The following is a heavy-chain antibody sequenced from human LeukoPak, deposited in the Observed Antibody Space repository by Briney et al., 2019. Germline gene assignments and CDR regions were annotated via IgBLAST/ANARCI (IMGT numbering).Heavy chain of an antibody. CDR2: INHSGST. Sequence: PSETLSLTCAVYGGSFSGYYWSWIRQPPGKGLEWIGEINHSGSTNYNPSLKSRVTISVDTSKNQFSLKLSSVTAADTAVYYCASLVSGSYYYYMDVWGKGTTVTVSS. D-gene: IGHD1-26*01. V-gene: IGHV4-34*01. CDR3: ASLVSGSYYYYMDV. J-gene: IGHJ6*03. CDR1: GGSFSGYY.